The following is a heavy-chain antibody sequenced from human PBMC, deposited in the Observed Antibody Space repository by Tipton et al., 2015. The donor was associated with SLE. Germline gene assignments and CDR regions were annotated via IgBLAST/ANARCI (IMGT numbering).Heavy chain of an antibody. V-gene: IGHV4-59*12. CDR3: ARLVSFYDFWSGYSE. CDR1: GGSISSYY. Sequence: GLVKPSQTLSLTCTVSGGSISSYYWSWIRQPPGRGLEWIAYIYHSGSTNYNPSLKSRVTISVDKSKNQFSLKLNSVTAADTAVYYCARLVSFYDFWSGYSEWGQGTLVTVSS. J-gene: IGHJ4*02. D-gene: IGHD3-3*01. CDR2: IYHSGST.